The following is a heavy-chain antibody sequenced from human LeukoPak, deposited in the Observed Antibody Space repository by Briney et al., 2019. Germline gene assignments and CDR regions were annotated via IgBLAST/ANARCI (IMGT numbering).Heavy chain of an antibody. CDR1: GFTFSSYW. V-gene: IGHV3-74*01. CDR2: INSDGSST. D-gene: IGHD2-8*01. Sequence: GGSLRLSCAASGFTFSSYWMHWVRQAPGKGLVWVSRINSDGSSTSYADSVKGRFTISRDDAKNTLYLQMNSLRAEDTAVYYCARERKLMGFDYWGQGTLVTVSS. J-gene: IGHJ4*02. CDR3: ARERKLMGFDY.